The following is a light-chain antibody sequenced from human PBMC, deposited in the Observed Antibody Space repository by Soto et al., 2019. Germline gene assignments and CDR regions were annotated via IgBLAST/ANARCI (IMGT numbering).Light chain of an antibody. CDR3: QQHDTWPRT. J-gene: IGKJ1*01. Sequence: EVVMTQSPVTLSVSPGERATLSCRASQSVSTNLAWYQQKPGQAPRLLIHGTSTRATGIPARFSGSGSGTEFTLTISSLQSEDFAIYYCQQHDTWPRTFGQGTKVDIK. CDR1: QSVSTN. V-gene: IGKV3-15*01. CDR2: GTS.